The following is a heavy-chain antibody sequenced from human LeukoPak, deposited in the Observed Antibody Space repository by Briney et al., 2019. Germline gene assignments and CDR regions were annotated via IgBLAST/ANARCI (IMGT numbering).Heavy chain of an antibody. V-gene: IGHV3-7*01. J-gene: IGHJ4*02. Sequence: GGSLRLSCAVSGFTFSSYWMSWVRQAPGKGLEWVANIKQDGSEKYYVDSVKGRFTISRDNARNPLYLQMNSLRAEDTAVYYCARDYRGYRAPYYFDYWGQGTLVTVSS. CDR3: ARDYRGYRAPYYFDY. D-gene: IGHD2-15*01. CDR2: IKQDGSEK. CDR1: GFTFSSYW.